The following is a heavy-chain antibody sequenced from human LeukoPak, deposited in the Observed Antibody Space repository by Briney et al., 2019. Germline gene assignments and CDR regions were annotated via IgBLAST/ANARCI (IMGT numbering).Heavy chain of an antibody. Sequence: SETLSLTCSVSGGSISRYYWSWFRQSPGKGLEWIGYIFYSGSTTYNPSLKSRVSISVDTSKNQFSLNLTSVTAADTAVYYCATERHIVVPTASTPDVGAFDVWGQGTMVTVSS. CDR3: ATERHIVVPTASTPDVGAFDV. V-gene: IGHV4-59*01. D-gene: IGHD2-21*01. CDR2: IFYSGST. CDR1: GGSISRYY. J-gene: IGHJ3*01.